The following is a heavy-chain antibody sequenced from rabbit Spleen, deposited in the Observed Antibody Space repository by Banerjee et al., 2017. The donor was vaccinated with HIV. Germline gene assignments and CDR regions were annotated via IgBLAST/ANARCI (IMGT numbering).Heavy chain of an antibody. J-gene: IGHJ4*01. CDR1: GFSFSSGYD. CDR3: VREAGYGGYGDGNL. V-gene: IGHV1S40*01. D-gene: IGHD6-1*01. Sequence: QSLEESGGDLVKPGASLTVTCTASGFSFSSGYDSCWVRQAPGKGLEWIACIDPVFGSTVYASWVNGRFTISSHNAQKTLYLQLNSLTAADTATYFCVREAGYGGYGDGNLWGPGTLVTVS. CDR2: IDPVFGST.